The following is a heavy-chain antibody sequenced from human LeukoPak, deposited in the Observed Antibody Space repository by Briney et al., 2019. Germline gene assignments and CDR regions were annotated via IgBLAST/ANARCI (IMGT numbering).Heavy chain of an antibody. CDR1: GFTFSSYA. CDR2: ISGSGAST. Sequence: GGSLRLSCAASGFTFSSYAMNWVRQAPGKGLEWVSGISGSGASTYYADSVKGRFTISRDNSKNTLYLQMNSLRAEDTAVYYCAKDGYSGYAGPYYFDYWGQGTLVTVSS. J-gene: IGHJ4*02. CDR3: AKDGYSGYAGPYYFDY. V-gene: IGHV3-23*01. D-gene: IGHD5-12*01.